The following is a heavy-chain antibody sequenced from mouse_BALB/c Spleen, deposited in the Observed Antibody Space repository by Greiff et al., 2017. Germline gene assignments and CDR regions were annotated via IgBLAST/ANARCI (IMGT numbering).Heavy chain of an antibody. V-gene: IGHV5-12-2*01. CDR3: ARQGGYYDYFDY. Sequence: EVMLVESGGGLVQPGGSLKLSCAASGFTFSSYTMSWVRQTPEKRLEWVAYISNGGGSTYYPDTVKGRFTISRDNAKNTLYLQMSSLKSEDTAMYYCARQGGYYDYFDYWGQGTTLTVSS. CDR2: ISNGGGST. CDR1: GFTFSSYT. D-gene: IGHD2-3*01. J-gene: IGHJ2*01.